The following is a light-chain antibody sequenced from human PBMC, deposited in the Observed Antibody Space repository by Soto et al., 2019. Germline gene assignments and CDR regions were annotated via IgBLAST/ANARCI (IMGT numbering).Light chain of an antibody. CDR3: SSYAGSSNLV. V-gene: IGLV2-8*01. J-gene: IGLJ2*01. CDR1: SNDIGGHNY. CDR2: DVT. Sequence: QSVLTQPPSASGSPGQSVTISCTGTSNDIGGHNYVSWYQQHPGRVPKLMIYDVTKRPSGVPDRFTGSRSGNTASLTVSGLQAEDEADYYCSSYAGSSNLVFGGGTKLTVL.